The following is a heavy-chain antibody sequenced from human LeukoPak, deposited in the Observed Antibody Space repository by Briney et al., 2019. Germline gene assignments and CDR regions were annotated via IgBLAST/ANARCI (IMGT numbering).Heavy chain of an antibody. V-gene: IGHV5-51*01. CDR1: GYSFTSYW. CDR2: IYPGDSDT. CDR3: ARTIAVAGTIDY. D-gene: IGHD6-19*01. J-gene: IGHJ4*02. Sequence: GESLKISCQGSGYSFTSYWIGWVRPMPGKGLGWMGIIYPGDSDTKYSPSFQGQVTISADKSISTAYLQWSSLKASDTAMYYCARTIAVAGTIDYWGQGTLVTVSS.